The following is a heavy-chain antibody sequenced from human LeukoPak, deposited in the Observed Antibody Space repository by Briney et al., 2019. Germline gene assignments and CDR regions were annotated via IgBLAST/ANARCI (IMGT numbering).Heavy chain of an antibody. CDR3: ARDISLGY. CDR2: IYSSGST. V-gene: IGHV3-66*01. D-gene: IGHD3-3*01. CDR1: GFTVSSSY. J-gene: IGHJ4*02. Sequence: TGGSLRLSCAASGFTVSSSYMSWVRQAPGKGLEWVSVIYSSGSTYYADSVKGRFTISRDNSKNTLYLQMNSLRAEDTAVYYCARDISLGYWGQGILVTVSS.